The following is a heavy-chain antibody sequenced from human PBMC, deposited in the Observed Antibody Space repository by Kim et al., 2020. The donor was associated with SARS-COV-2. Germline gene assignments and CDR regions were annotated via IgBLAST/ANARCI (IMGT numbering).Heavy chain of an antibody. D-gene: IGHD1-20*01. J-gene: IGHJ4*01. V-gene: IGHV3-21*01. CDR2: LGHAGSNI. CDR1: GFTFSGYS. CDR3: ARGAGDNWKHGCVLIY. Sequence: GGSLRLSCVASGFTFSGYSMNWVRQAPGKGLEWVSALGHAGSNIYYADSVKGRFTISRDNVKDSLFLQMNSLRAEDTALYYCARGAGDNWKHGCVLIYWG.